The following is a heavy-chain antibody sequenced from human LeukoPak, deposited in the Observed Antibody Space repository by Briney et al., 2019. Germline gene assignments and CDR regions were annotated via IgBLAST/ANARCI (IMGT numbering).Heavy chain of an antibody. Sequence: PSETLSLTCAVYGGSFSGYYWSWIRQPPGKGLEWIGEINHSGSTNYNPSLKSRVTISVDTSKNQISLKLSSVTAADTAVYYCARGVRQWLVRGYYYYGMDVWGQGTTVTVSS. J-gene: IGHJ6*02. CDR1: GGSFSGYY. CDR3: ARGVRQWLVRGYYYYGMDV. D-gene: IGHD6-19*01. CDR2: INHSGST. V-gene: IGHV4-34*01.